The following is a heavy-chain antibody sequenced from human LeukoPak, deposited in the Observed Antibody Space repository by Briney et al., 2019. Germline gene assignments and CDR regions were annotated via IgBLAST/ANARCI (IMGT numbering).Heavy chain of an antibody. V-gene: IGHV1-69*04. Sequence: ASGKVSCKASGGTFSSYAISWVRQAPGQGLEWMGRIIPILGIANYAQKFQGRVTITADKSTSTAYMELSSLRSEDTAVYYCARDGGDRYYYDSSGPYFDYWGQGTLVTVSS. CDR3: ARDGGDRYYYDSSGPYFDY. CDR2: IIPILGIA. CDR1: GGTFSSYA. J-gene: IGHJ4*02. D-gene: IGHD3-22*01.